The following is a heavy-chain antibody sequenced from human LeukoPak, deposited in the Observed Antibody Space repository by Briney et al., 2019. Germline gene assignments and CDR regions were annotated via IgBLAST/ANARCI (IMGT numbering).Heavy chain of an antibody. D-gene: IGHD3-10*01. CDR2: IWYDGSNK. Sequence: GRSLRLSCAASGFTFSSYGMHWVRRAPGKGLEWVALIWYDGSNKYSADSVKGRFTISRDNSKNTLYLQMNSLRAEDTAVYYCARDPYYGSGSYVLAYYFDYWGQGTLVTVSS. CDR1: GFTFSSYG. J-gene: IGHJ4*02. V-gene: IGHV3-33*01. CDR3: ARDPYYGSGSYVLAYYFDY.